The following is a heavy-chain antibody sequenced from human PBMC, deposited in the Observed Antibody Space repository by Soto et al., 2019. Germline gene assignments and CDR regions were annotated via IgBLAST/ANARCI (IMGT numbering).Heavy chain of an antibody. CDR1: GFNVTNTY. CDR2: IYRGLST. CDR3: ARDRSDSSRDDSFDI. D-gene: IGHD6-6*01. V-gene: IGHV3-53*01. J-gene: IGHJ3*02. Sequence: GSLRLSCAVSGFNVTNTYMSWVRQAPGKGLEWVSVIYRGLSTFYADSVKGRFTVSRDDSKNTVSLQMNSMRAEDTAVYYCARDRSDSSRDDSFDIWGQGTMVTVSS.